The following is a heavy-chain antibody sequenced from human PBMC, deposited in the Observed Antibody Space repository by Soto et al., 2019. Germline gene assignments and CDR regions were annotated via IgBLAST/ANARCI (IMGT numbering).Heavy chain of an antibody. Sequence: EVHLEESGGALVQPGRSLRLSCAASGFTFDDYAMYWVRQVLGKGLEWVSSISWNSGNIGYADSVKGRFTTSRDNAENSLYLQMNSLRPEDTALYYCVRSKGGYSYGTPFDYWGQGTLVTASS. D-gene: IGHD5-18*01. J-gene: IGHJ4*02. CDR1: GFTFDDYA. CDR2: ISWNSGNI. CDR3: VRSKGGYSYGTPFDY. V-gene: IGHV3-9*01.